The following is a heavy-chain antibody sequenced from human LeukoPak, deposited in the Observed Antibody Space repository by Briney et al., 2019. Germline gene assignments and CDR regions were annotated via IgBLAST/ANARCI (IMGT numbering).Heavy chain of an antibody. D-gene: IGHD2-2*01. CDR2: ISGSGGST. J-gene: IGHJ4*02. V-gene: IGHV3-23*01. Sequence: GGSLRLSCAASGFTFSSYAMSWVRQAPGKGLEWVSAISGSGGSTYYADSVKGRFTISRDNSKNTLYLQTNSLRAEDTAVYYCAKDRVVVVPAAMSGLLDYWGQGTLVTVSS. CDR1: GFTFSSYA. CDR3: AKDRVVVVPAAMSGLLDY.